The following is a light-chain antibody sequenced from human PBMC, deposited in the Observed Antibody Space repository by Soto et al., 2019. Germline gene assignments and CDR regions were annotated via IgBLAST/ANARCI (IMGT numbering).Light chain of an antibody. CDR1: QSVSSSY. Sequence: EIVLTQSPGTLSLSPGERATLSCRASQSVSSSYLAWYQQKPGQAPRLLIYGASSRATGIPDRFSGSRSGTDFTLTISRLEPEDFAVYYCQQYGSSPLTFGGATKVDIK. CDR2: GAS. J-gene: IGKJ4*01. V-gene: IGKV3-20*01. CDR3: QQYGSSPLT.